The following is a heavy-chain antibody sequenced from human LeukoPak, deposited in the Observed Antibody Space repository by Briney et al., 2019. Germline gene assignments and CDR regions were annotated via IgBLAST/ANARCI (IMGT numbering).Heavy chain of an antibody. J-gene: IGHJ4*02. CDR1: GFTFSRYD. D-gene: IGHD6-19*01. Sequence: GGSLRLSCAASGFTFSRYDMHWVRQATGKGLEWVSGIGTTGDTYYPGSVKGRFTISRENAKNSLYLQMNSLRAEDTAVYYCARSASVGRGWYGFDYWGQGTLATVSS. CDR3: ARSASVGRGWYGFDY. CDR2: IGTTGDT. V-gene: IGHV3-13*01.